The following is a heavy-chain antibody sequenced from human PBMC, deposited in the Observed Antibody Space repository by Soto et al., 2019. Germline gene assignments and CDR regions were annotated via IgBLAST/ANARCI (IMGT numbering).Heavy chain of an antibody. D-gene: IGHD2-15*01. CDR1: GGSISSSSYY. Sequence: SETLSLTCTVSGGSISSSSYYWGWIRQPPGKGLEWIGSIYYSGSTYYNPSLKSRVTISVDTSKNQFSLKLSSVTAADTAVYYCARHRSVVAAKSDYWGQGTLVTVSS. J-gene: IGHJ4*02. V-gene: IGHV4-39*01. CDR3: ARHRSVVAAKSDY. CDR2: IYYSGST.